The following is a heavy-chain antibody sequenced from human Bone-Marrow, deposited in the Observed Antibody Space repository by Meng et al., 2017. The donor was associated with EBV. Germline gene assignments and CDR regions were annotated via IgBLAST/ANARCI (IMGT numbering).Heavy chain of an antibody. Sequence: VELVRCWLERSRPWSAVEASCETSGGTFRSDALSCVRQAPGQGLEWMGGLIPMSDAPHYAQKFQDRVRITADESTSTHYMDLSGLRSEDTAVYYCASESGRGFTPDYWGQGTLVTVSS. V-gene: IGHV1-69*01. J-gene: IGHJ4*02. CDR1: GGTFRSDA. D-gene: IGHD3-10*01. CDR2: LIPMSDAP. CDR3: ASESGRGFTPDY.